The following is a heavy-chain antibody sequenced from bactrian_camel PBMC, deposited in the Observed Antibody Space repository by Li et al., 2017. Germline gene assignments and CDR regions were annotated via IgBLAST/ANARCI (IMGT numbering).Heavy chain of an antibody. Sequence: HVQLVESGGGSVQAGGSLRLSCVDSGNTYSSYCMGWFRQATGKEREWIASIYRPGGNTFAADSVKGRFTISQDNAKNVMSLEMSDLKPEDTAMYYCAAKRSQTSLYCNTGRMVGSYAYWGQGTQVTVS. V-gene: IGHV3S63*01. CDR1: GNTYSSYC. D-gene: IGHD1*01. J-gene: IGHJ4*01. CDR3: AAKRSQTSLYCNTGRMVGSYAY. CDR2: IYRPGGNT.